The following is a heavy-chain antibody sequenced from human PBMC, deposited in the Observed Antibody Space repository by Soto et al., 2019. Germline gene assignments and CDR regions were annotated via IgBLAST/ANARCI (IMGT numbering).Heavy chain of an antibody. CDR2: TYYRSKWYN. V-gene: IGHV6-1*01. CDR1: GDSVSSNSAA. J-gene: IGHJ4*02. CDR3: ARDTPDYYDSSGYYVLDY. Sequence: SQTLSLTCAISGDSVSSNSAAWNWIRQSPSRGLEWLGRTYYRSKWYNDYAVPVKSRITINPDTSKNQFSLQLNSVTPEDTAVYYCARDTPDYYDSSGYYVLDYWGEGTLVTVSS. D-gene: IGHD3-22*01.